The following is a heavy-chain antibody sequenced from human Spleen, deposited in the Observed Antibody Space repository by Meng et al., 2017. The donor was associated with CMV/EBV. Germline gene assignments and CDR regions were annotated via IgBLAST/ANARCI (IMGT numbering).Heavy chain of an antibody. CDR2: IIPMFGTT. V-gene: IGHV1-69*05. CDR1: GGTFSSYG. J-gene: IGHJ4*02. D-gene: IGHD2-2*01. Sequence: SVKVSCKASGGTFSSYGLNWVRQAPGQGLEWMGRIIPMFGTTKYAQKFQDRVTITTDESTTTVYMDLSSLTTDDTAVYYCARDPEDCTSNSCSSRLDHWGQGTLVTVSS. CDR3: ARDPEDCTSNSCSSRLDH.